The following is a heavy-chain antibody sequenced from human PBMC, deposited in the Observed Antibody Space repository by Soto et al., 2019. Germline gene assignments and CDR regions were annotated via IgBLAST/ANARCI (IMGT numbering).Heavy chain of an antibody. CDR2: IYPGDSDT. D-gene: IGHD1-26*01. Sequence: PGESLKISCKGSGYSFTTYWIAWVRLMPGKGLEWMGIIYPGDSDTRYSPSFQGQVTMSVDKSINTAYLQWSSLKASDTAMYYCARGKVGATYFEHWGQGILVTVSS. V-gene: IGHV5-51*01. J-gene: IGHJ4*02. CDR1: GYSFTTYW. CDR3: ARGKVGATYFEH.